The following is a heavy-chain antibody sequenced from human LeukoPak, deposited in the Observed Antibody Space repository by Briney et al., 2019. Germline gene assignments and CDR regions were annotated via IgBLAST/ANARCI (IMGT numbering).Heavy chain of an antibody. CDR3: AREGSGYDTLTGYYCDY. D-gene: IGHD3-9*01. V-gene: IGHV3-7*01. CDR2: IKQDGSEK. J-gene: IGHJ4*02. Sequence: PGGSLRLSCAASGFTFSSYWMSWVRQAPGKGLEWVANIKQDGSEKYYVDSVKGRFTISRDNAKNSLYLQMNSLRAEDTAVYYCAREGSGYDTLTGYYCDYWGQGTLVTVSS. CDR1: GFTFSSYW.